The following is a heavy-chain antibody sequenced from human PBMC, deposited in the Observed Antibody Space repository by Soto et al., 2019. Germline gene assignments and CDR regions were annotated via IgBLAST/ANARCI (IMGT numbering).Heavy chain of an antibody. Sequence: AASVKVSCKASGGTFSSYAISWVRQAPGQGLEWMGGIIPIFGTANYAQKFQGRVTITADESTSTAYMELSSLRSEDTAVYYCARGTLRFLEWLYASYGMDVWGQGTTVTVSS. CDR2: IIPIFGTA. J-gene: IGHJ6*02. CDR3: ARGTLRFLEWLYASYGMDV. D-gene: IGHD3-3*01. V-gene: IGHV1-69*13. CDR1: GGTFSSYA.